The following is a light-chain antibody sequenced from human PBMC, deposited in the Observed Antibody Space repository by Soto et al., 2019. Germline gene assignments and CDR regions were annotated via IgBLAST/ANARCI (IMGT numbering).Light chain of an antibody. V-gene: IGKV3-20*01. J-gene: IGKJ1*01. CDR3: QQYGSSPQT. CDR1: QSVSSSY. Sequence: EIGLTQSPGTLSLSPGERATVSCRASQSVSSSYLAWYQQKPGQAPRLLIYGASSRATGIPDRFSGSGSGTDFTLTISRLEPEDFAVYYCQQYGSSPQTFGQGTKVDIK. CDR2: GAS.